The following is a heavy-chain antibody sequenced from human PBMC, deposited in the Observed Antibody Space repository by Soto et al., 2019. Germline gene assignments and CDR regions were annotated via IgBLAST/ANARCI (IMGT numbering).Heavy chain of an antibody. CDR3: ARGMTPPGAPAWYYFDS. V-gene: IGHV4-4*07. D-gene: IGHD2-8*02. J-gene: IGHJ4*02. Sequence: SETLSLTCTVSGGSMSNYYWSWIRQPAGKGLEWIGRIYTTGSTHYNPSLKSRVTLSIDMSKNQFSLKLNSVTAADTALYYCARGMTPPGAPAWYYFDSWGQGTLVIVPS. CDR1: GGSMSNYY. CDR2: IYTTGST.